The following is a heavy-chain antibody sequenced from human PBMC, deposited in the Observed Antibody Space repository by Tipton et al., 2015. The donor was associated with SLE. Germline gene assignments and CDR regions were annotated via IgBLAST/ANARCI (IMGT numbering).Heavy chain of an antibody. D-gene: IGHD3-16*01. CDR2: ISSSSSYI. J-gene: IGHJ3*02. CDR3: ARDADVTDAFDI. Sequence: GSLRLSCAASGFTFSSYSMNWVRQAPGKGLEWVSSISSSSSYIYYADSVKGRFTIPRDNAKNSLYLQMNSLRAEDTAVYYCARDADVTDAFDIWGQGTMVTVSS. CDR1: GFTFSSYS. V-gene: IGHV3-21*01.